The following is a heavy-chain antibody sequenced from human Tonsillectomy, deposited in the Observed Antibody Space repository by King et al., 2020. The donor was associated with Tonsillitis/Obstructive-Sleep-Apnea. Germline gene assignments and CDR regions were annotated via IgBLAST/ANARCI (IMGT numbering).Heavy chain of an antibody. CDR2: IYTSGST. V-gene: IGHV4-4*07. Sequence: QLQESGPGLVKPSETLSLTCTVSGGSISSYYWSWIRQPAWKGLEWIGRIYTSGSTNYNPSLKSRVTMSVDTSKNQFSLKLSSVTAADTDVYYCARDDGYYTPYDAFDIWGQGTMVTVSS. CDR3: ARDDGYYTPYDAFDI. D-gene: IGHD3-3*01. CDR1: GGSISSYY. J-gene: IGHJ3*02.